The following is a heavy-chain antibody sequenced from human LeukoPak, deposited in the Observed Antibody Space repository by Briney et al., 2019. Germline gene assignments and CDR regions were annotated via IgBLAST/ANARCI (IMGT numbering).Heavy chain of an antibody. CDR3: TMGDWGWPGY. Sequence: GGSLRLSCAASGFTFSNAWMSWVRQAPGKGLEWVGRIKSKADGGTTDYAAPVKGRFTISRDDSKNTLYLQMNSLKTEDAAVYYCTMGDWGWPGYWGQGTLVTVSS. V-gene: IGHV3-15*01. CDR1: GFTFSNAW. D-gene: IGHD7-27*01. CDR2: IKSKADGGTT. J-gene: IGHJ4*02.